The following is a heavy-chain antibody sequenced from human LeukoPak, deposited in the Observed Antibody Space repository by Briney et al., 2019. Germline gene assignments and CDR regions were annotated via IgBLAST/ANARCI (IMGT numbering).Heavy chain of an antibody. CDR3: ASLTDGAFDI. Sequence: SGGSLRLSCAASGFTFSSYAMSWVRQAPGKGLEGVSAISGSGGSTYYADSVKGRFTISRDNSKNTLYLQMNSLRAEDTAVYYCASLTDGAFDIWGQGTMVTVSS. J-gene: IGHJ3*02. D-gene: IGHD5-24*01. CDR1: GFTFSSYA. V-gene: IGHV3-23*01. CDR2: ISGSGGST.